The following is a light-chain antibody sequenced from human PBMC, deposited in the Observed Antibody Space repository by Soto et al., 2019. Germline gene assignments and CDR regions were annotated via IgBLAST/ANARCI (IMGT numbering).Light chain of an antibody. CDR2: DAS. J-gene: IGKJ1*01. V-gene: IGKV1-5*01. CDR3: QQYNSYSPWT. Sequence: DIQMTQSPSTLSASVGDRVTITCRATQNINNLLAWYQQKLGKAPRLLIFDASSLENGVPSRFSGSGSGTEFTLTISSLQPDDFATYYCQQYNSYSPWTFGQGTKVDIK. CDR1: QNINNL.